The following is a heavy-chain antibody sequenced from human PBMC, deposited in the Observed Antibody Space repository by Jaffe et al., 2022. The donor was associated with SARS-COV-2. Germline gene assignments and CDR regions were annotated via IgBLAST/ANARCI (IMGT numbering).Heavy chain of an antibody. CDR3: ARDHGYSYGYDY. J-gene: IGHJ4*02. D-gene: IGHD5-18*01. CDR1: GFTFSSYS. CDR2: ISSSSSYI. V-gene: IGHV3-21*01. Sequence: EVQLVESGGGLVKPGGSLRLSCAASGFTFSSYSMNWVRQAPGKGLEWVSSISSSSSYIYYADSVKGRFTISRDNAKNSLYLQMNSLRAEDTAVYYCARDHGYSYGYDYWGQGTLVTVSS.